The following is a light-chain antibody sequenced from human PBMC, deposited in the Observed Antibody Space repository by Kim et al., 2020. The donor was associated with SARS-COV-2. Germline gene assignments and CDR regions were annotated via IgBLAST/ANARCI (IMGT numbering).Light chain of an antibody. CDR2: DAS. Sequence: LSPGESATLSCRASRSVSSYLAWYQQKPGQAPRLLIYDASNRATGIPARFSGSGSGTDFTLTISSLEPEDFAVYYCQQRSNWPPLTFGGGTKLEI. V-gene: IGKV3-11*01. CDR3: QQRSNWPPLT. J-gene: IGKJ4*01. CDR1: RSVSSY.